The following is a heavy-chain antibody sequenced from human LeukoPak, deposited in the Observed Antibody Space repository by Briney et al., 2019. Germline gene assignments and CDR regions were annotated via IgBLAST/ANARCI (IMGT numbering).Heavy chain of an antibody. J-gene: IGHJ4*02. Sequence: SGTLSLTCAVSGGSISSSNWWSWVRQPPGKGLEWIGEIYHSGSTNYNPSLKSRVAISVDKSKNQFSLKLSSVTAADTAVYYCARGDSSSWYFLDYWGQGTLVTVSS. CDR3: ARGDSSSWYFLDY. V-gene: IGHV4-4*02. CDR2: IYHSGST. D-gene: IGHD6-13*01. CDR1: GGSISSSNW.